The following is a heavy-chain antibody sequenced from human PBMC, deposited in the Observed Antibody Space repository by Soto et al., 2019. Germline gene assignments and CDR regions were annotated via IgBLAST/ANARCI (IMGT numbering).Heavy chain of an antibody. CDR1: DDSITSGAYY. J-gene: IGHJ5*01. V-gene: IGHV4-39*07. CDR2: IQYRGST. CDR3: ARRGAQDSRVIADNWFDS. D-gene: IGHD3-22*01. Sequence: SETLSLTCTVSDDSITSGAYYWGLIRQPPGKGLEWIGTIQYRGSTYYNPSLRSRVTISLDTSVNQFSLKLSSVAAADTAVYYCARRGAQDSRVIADNWFDSWGRGTLVTVSS.